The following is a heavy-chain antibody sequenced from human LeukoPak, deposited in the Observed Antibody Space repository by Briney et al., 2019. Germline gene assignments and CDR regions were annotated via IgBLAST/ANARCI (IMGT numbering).Heavy chain of an antibody. CDR2: IIPILGIA. D-gene: IGHD3-9*01. V-gene: IGHV1-69*04. CDR3: ARGYGYYDILTGSDLDY. J-gene: IGHJ4*02. CDR1: GGTFSSYA. Sequence: SVKVSCKASGGTFSSYAISWVRQAPGQGLEWMGRIIPILGIANYAQKFQGRVTITADKSTSTAYMELSSLRSEDTAVYYCARGYGYYDILTGSDLDYSGQGTLVTASS.